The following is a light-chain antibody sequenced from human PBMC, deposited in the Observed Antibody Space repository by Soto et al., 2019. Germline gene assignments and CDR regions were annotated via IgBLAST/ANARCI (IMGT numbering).Light chain of an antibody. CDR2: LSS. Sequence: DIVMTQSPLSLPVNPGEAASNSCRSSQSLLHSNGYNYVDWYLQKPGQSPQLLIYLSSYRATGVPDRFSGSGSGTDFTLKISRVGAEDVGLYYCMQARQSRWTFGQGTRVEIK. CDR3: MQARQSRWT. V-gene: IGKV2-28*01. J-gene: IGKJ1*01. CDR1: QSLLHSNGYNY.